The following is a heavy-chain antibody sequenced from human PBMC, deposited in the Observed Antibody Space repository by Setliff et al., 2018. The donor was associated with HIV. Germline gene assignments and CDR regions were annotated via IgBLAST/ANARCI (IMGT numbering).Heavy chain of an antibody. CDR1: GFIFSTYS. Sequence: GGSLRLSCAASGFIFSTYSMNWVRQAPGKGLELVSYISSSSTTIKYADSVKGRFTISRDNAKNSLYLQMNSLRVEDTAIYYCAKAPGWLFLSHYWGQGTLVTVSS. CDR2: ISSSSTTI. J-gene: IGHJ4*02. D-gene: IGHD3-22*01. V-gene: IGHV3-48*01. CDR3: AKAPGWLFLSHY.